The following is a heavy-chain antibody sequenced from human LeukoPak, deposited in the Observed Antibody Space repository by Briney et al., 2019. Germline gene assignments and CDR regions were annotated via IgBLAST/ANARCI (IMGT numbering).Heavy chain of an antibody. D-gene: IGHD5-18*01. J-gene: IGHJ6*02. Sequence: ASVRVSCKASGYTFTGYYMHWVRQAPGQGLEWMGWINPNSGGTNYAQKFQGRVTMTRDTSISTAYMELSRLRSDDTAVYYCAKSGYSCRLLDYYYYGMDVWGQGTTVTVSS. CDR2: INPNSGGT. CDR1: GYTFTGYY. CDR3: AKSGYSCRLLDYYYYGMDV. V-gene: IGHV1-2*02.